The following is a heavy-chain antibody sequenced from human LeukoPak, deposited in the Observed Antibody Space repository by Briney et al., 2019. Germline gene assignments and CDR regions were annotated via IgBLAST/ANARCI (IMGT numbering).Heavy chain of an antibody. CDR3: AKPLPATVTTYYFDY. V-gene: IGHV3-74*01. CDR1: GFTFSNYW. D-gene: IGHD4-17*01. CDR2: IKSDGSDT. J-gene: IGHJ4*02. Sequence: GGSLRLSCAASGFTFSNYWVLWVRQAPGMGLVWVSRIKSDGSDTTYADSVKGRFTISRDNSKNTLYLQMNSLRAEDTAVYYCAKPLPATVTTYYFDYWGQGTLVTVSS.